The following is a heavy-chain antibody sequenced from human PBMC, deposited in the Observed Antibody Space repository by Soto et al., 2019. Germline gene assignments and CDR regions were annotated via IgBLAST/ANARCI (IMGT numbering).Heavy chain of an antibody. CDR2: ISGSGDGT. J-gene: IGHJ6*02. CDR3: TKSRRSVLMVYGFGGMDV. V-gene: IGHV3-23*01. Sequence: GGSLRLSCAASGFSVSDYAMSWVRQAPGKGLEWVSSISGSGDGTYYGDSVKGRFTLSRDTSQKTLYLQMNNLRGEDTAVYFRTKSRRSVLMVYGFGGMDVWGRGTTVTVSS. D-gene: IGHD2-8*01. CDR1: GFSVSDYA.